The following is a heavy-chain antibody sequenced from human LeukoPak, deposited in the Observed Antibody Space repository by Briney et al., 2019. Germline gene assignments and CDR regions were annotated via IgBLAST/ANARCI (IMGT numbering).Heavy chain of an antibody. CDR3: AGSLTGGEVDY. CDR1: GGSINHYY. J-gene: IGHJ4*02. Sequence: SETLSLTCTVSGGSINHYYWSWIRQPPGKGLEWIGYSHTRGSTKYNPSLKSRVTLSVDTSKSQFSLRLSSVAAADTAVYYCAGSLTGGEVDYWGQGTLVTVSS. V-gene: IGHV4-4*08. CDR2: SHTRGST. D-gene: IGHD2-8*02.